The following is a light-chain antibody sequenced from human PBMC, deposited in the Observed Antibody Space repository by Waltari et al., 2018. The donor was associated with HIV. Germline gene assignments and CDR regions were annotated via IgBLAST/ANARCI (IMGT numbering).Light chain of an antibody. Sequence: SYELTPPPSVSVSPGQTARITCSGDALPKKAAYWYQQKSGKAPMLVIYEDNKRPSAIPERFSGSSSGTMATLTISGAQVEDEADYYCFSTDSSGNLRVFGGGTKLTVL. V-gene: IGLV3-10*01. CDR2: EDN. J-gene: IGLJ3*02. CDR1: ALPKKA. CDR3: FSTDSSGNLRV.